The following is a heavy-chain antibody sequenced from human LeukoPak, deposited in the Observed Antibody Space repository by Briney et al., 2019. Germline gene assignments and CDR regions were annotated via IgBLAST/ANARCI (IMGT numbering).Heavy chain of an antibody. J-gene: IGHJ4*02. CDR3: ARGRGYYDSSGYLYY. CDR1: GGSFSGYY. D-gene: IGHD3-22*01. CDR2: INHSGST. Sequence: PSETLSLTCAVYGGSFSGYYWSWIRQPPGKGLEWIREINHSGSTNYNPSLKSRVTISVDTSKNQFSLKLSSVTAADTAVYYCARGRGYYDSSGYLYYWGQGTLVTVSS. V-gene: IGHV4-34*01.